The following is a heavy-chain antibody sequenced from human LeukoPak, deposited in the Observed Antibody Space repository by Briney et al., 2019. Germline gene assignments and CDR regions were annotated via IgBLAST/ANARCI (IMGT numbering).Heavy chain of an antibody. CDR2: IRAYNGNT. CDR3: ARDPGIAVAGTGY. J-gene: IGHJ4*02. V-gene: IGHV1-18*01. D-gene: IGHD6-19*01. Sequence: ASVNVSCKASGYTCTSYGISWVRQAPGQGLEWIGWIRAYNGNTNYAQKLEGQVTMTTDTCTSPDYMEPNALRSDGPALGCVARDPGIAVAGTGYWGQGPLVTVSS. CDR1: GYTCTSYG.